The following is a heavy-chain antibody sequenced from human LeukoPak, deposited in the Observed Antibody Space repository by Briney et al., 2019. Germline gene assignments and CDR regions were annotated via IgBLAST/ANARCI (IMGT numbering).Heavy chain of an antibody. D-gene: IGHD3-10*01. CDR3: TRRGRVNDY. J-gene: IGHJ4*02. CDR2: IRSKANSYAT. CDR1: GFTFSGSA. Sequence: TGGSLRLSCAASGFTFSGSAMHWVRQASGKGLEWVGRIRSKANSYATAYAASVKGRFTISRDDSKSTAYLQMNSLKTEDTAVYYCTRRGRVNDYWGQGTLVTVSS. V-gene: IGHV3-73*01.